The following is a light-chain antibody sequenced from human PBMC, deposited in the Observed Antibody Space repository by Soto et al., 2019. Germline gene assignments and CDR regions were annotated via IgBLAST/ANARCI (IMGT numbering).Light chain of an antibody. Sequence: EIVLTQSPATLSLSPGERATLSCRASQYVSTYLAWYQQKPGQAPRLLMYDAYNRATGIPARFRGSGSGTDFTLTISSLEPEDSAVYYCQQYYTTPWTFGQGTKVDIK. CDR1: QYVSTY. CDR3: QQYYTTPWT. CDR2: DAY. V-gene: IGKV3-11*01. J-gene: IGKJ1*01.